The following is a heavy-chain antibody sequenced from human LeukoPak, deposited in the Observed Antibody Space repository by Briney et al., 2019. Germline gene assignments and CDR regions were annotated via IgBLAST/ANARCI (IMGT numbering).Heavy chain of an antibody. V-gene: IGHV3-23*01. CDR2: ISGSGGST. D-gene: IGHD3-22*01. J-gene: IGHJ1*01. Sequence: GGSLRLSCAASGFTFSSYAMSWVRQAPGKRLEWVSAISGSGGSTYYADSVKGRFTISRDNSKNTLYLQMNSLRAEDTAVYYCAKDYTSHYYDSTGRPRGYFQHWGQGTLVTVSS. CDR3: AKDYTSHYYDSTGRPRGYFQH. CDR1: GFTFSSYA.